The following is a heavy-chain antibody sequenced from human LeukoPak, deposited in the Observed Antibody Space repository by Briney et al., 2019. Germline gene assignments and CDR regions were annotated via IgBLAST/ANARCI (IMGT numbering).Heavy chain of an antibody. J-gene: IGHJ3*02. CDR3: ARAEYSSFSGAFDI. V-gene: IGHV3-21*01. Sequence: PGGSLRLSCAASGFTFSSYSMNWVRQAPGKGLEWVSSISSSSSYIYYADSVKGRFTISRDNAKNSLYLQMNSLRAEDTAVYYCARAEYSSFSGAFDIWGQGTMVTVSS. CDR2: ISSSSSYI. D-gene: IGHD6-6*01. CDR1: GFTFSSYS.